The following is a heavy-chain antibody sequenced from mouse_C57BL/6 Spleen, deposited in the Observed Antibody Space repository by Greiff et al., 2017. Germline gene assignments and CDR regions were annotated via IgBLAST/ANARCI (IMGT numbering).Heavy chain of an antibody. Sequence: QVQLQQPGAELVRPGSSVKLSCKASGYTFTSYWMDWVKQRPGQGLEWIGNIYPSDSETHYNQKFKDKATLTVDKSSSTAYMQLTSLTSEDSAVYYGANAPYFDYWGQGTTLTVSS. V-gene: IGHV1-61*01. CDR3: ANAPYFDY. J-gene: IGHJ2*01. CDR2: IYPSDSET. CDR1: GYTFTSYW.